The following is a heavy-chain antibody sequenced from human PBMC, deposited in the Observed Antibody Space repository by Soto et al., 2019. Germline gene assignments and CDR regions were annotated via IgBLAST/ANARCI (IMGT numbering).Heavy chain of an antibody. CDR1: GFTFSGSA. CDR3: SRQASDFWSGKPQYYMDV. Sequence: EVQLVESGGGLVQPGGSLKLSCAASGFTFSGSAMHWVRQASGKGLEWVGRIRSKGNNYATVYGASLKGRFTISRDDAKNTAYLQMTSLNTENKAVYYCSRQASDFWSGKPQYYMDVWGKGTTVTVSS. CDR2: IRSKGNNYAT. V-gene: IGHV3-73*01. J-gene: IGHJ6*03. D-gene: IGHD3-3*01.